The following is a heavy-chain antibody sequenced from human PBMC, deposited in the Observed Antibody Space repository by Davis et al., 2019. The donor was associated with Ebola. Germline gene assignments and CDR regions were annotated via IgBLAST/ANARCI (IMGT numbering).Heavy chain of an antibody. CDR3: ARAKGYSSSWYFPYGMDV. V-gene: IGHV1-69*13. Sequence: SVKVSCKASGGTFSSYAISWVRQAPGQGLEWMGGIIPIFGTANYAQKFQGRVTITADESTSTAYMELSSLRSEDTAVYYCARAKGYSSSWYFPYGMDVWGQGTTVTVSS. CDR1: GGTFSSYA. J-gene: IGHJ6*02. D-gene: IGHD6-13*01. CDR2: IIPIFGTA.